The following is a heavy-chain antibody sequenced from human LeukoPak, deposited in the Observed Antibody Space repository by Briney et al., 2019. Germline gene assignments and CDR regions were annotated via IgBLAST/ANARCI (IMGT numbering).Heavy chain of an antibody. J-gene: IGHJ6*03. CDR1: GGTFSSYA. Sequence: GASVKVSCKASGGTFSSYAISWVRQAPGQGLEWMGGIIPIFGTANYAQKFQGRVTITADESTSTAYMELSSLRSEDTAVYYCASHWHGDYVFYYYMDVWGKGTTVTVSS. D-gene: IGHD4-17*01. CDR3: ASHWHGDYVFYYYMDV. V-gene: IGHV1-69*01. CDR2: IIPIFGTA.